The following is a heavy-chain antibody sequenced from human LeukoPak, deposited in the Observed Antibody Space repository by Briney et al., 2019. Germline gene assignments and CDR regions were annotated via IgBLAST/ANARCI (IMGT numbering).Heavy chain of an antibody. CDR2: IIGSSGST. CDR1: GFSFNNYA. D-gene: IGHD5-12*01. J-gene: IGHJ4*02. CDR3: AKGAYDYVEIAYFDY. Sequence: GGSLRLSCVASGFSFNNYAMNWVRQAPGKGLEWVSLIIGSSGSTFYADSVKGRFTISRDKSKYTLYLQMNSLRAEDTAVYYCAKGAYDYVEIAYFDYWGQGSLVTVSS. V-gene: IGHV3-23*01.